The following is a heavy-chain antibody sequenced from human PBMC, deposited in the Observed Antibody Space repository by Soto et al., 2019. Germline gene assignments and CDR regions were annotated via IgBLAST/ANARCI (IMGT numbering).Heavy chain of an antibody. CDR2: IFYSGNT. CDR1: GGSIISGDYF. CDR3: ARAPRGTSTRGNTAYFSFDY. D-gene: IGHD3-9*01. Sequence: SETLSLTCTVSGGSIISGDYFWSWIRQHPGKAPEWIGYIFYSGNTYYNPSLRSRVTISLDTSRNQFSLRLNSVTAADTAVYFCARAPRGTSTRGNTAYFSFDYWGQGALVTVSS. V-gene: IGHV4-31*03. J-gene: IGHJ4*02.